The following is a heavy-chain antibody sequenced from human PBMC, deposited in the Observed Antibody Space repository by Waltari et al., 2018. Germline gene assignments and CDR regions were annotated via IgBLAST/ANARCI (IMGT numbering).Heavy chain of an antibody. CDR2: ISGSGGST. Sequence: EVQLLESGGGLVQPGGSLRLSCAASGFTFSSYAMSWVRQAPGKGLEGVSSISGSGGSTYYADSVKGRFTISRDNSKNSLYLQMNSLRAEDTAVYYCAKDNVRRWDYWGQGTLVTVSS. V-gene: IGHV3-23*01. CDR3: AKDNVRRWDY. J-gene: IGHJ4*02. D-gene: IGHD2-15*01. CDR1: GFTFSSYA.